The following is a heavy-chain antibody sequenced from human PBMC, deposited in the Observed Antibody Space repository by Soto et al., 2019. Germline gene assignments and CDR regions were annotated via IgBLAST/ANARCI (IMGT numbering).Heavy chain of an antibody. CDR1: GFTFSSYW. Sequence: ESGGGLVQPGGSLRLSCAASGFTFSSYWMSWVRQAPGKGLEWVANIKQDGSEKYYVDSVKGRFTISRDNAKNSLYLQMNSLRAEDTAVYYCARSYGPPPSLYYYYGMDVWGQGTTVTVSS. J-gene: IGHJ6*02. V-gene: IGHV3-7*05. D-gene: IGHD2-8*01. CDR3: ARSYGPPPSLYYYYGMDV. CDR2: IKQDGSEK.